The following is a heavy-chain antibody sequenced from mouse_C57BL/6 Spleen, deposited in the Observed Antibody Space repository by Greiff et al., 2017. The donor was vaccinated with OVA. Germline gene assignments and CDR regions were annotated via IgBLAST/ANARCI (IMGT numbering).Heavy chain of an antibody. Sequence: EVMLVESGGGLVKPGGSLKLSCAASGFTFSDYGMHWVRQAPEKGLEWVAYISSGSSTIYYADTVKGRFTFSRDNAKNTLFLQMTSLRSEDTAMYYCSRGINDGSYAKDYWGQGTSVTVSS. D-gene: IGHD2-3*01. CDR1: GFTFSDYG. J-gene: IGHJ4*01. CDR3: SRGINDGSYAKDY. CDR2: ISSGSSTI. V-gene: IGHV5-17*01.